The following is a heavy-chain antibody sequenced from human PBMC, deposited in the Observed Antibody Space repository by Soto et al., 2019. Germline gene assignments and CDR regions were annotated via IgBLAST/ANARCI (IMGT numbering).Heavy chain of an antibody. CDR1: GFMFSAYT. J-gene: IGHJ1*01. V-gene: IGHV3-21*06. D-gene: IGHD3-16*01. CDR3: ATPYYFNH. Sequence: GGSLRLSCAASGFMFSAYTMNWVRQAPGKGLEWLSSISDDSSYIDYADSLRGRFTVSRDNARNSPYLQIDSLGVEDTAVYYCATPYYFNHWGPGTLVTVSS. CDR2: ISDDSSYI.